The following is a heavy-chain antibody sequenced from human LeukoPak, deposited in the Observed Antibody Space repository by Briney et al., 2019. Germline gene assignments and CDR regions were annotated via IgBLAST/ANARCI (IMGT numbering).Heavy chain of an antibody. CDR2: VWHDGINK. CDR1: GFTFSNYG. Sequence: GGSLRLSCAASGFTFSNYGIHWVRQAPGKGLEWVAVVWHDGINKYYADSVKGRFTISRDNSKNTLYLQMSSMRAEDTAMYYCARDRLTTVTTFHFDYWGQGTLVTVSS. D-gene: IGHD4-17*01. CDR3: ARDRLTTVTTFHFDY. J-gene: IGHJ4*02. V-gene: IGHV3-33*01.